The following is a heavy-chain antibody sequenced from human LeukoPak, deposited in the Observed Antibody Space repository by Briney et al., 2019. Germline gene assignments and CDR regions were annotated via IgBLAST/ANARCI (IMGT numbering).Heavy chain of an antibody. CDR3: TTSLRQYSMFDY. J-gene: IGHJ4*02. CDR1: GFTFSNAW. D-gene: IGHD4-11*01. CDR2: IESKTGGGTI. Sequence: GGSLRLSCAASGFTFSNAWMSWVRQAPGKGLEWVGRIESKTGGGTIDYAAPVTGRFTISRDDSQNTLYLQMNSLKTEDTAVYYCTTSLRQYSMFDYWGQGTLVTVSS. V-gene: IGHV3-15*04.